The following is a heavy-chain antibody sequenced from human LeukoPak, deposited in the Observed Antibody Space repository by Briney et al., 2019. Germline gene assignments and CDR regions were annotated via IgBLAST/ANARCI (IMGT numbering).Heavy chain of an antibody. D-gene: IGHD4-17*01. CDR1: GFTFSSYS. CDR3: ARDFYFGATNHDYGDYRKLS. J-gene: IGHJ4*02. CDR2: ISSSSSYI. Sequence: NPGGSLRLSCAASGFTFSSYSMNWVRQAPGKGLEWVSSISSSSSYIYYADSVKGRFTISRDNAKNSLYLQMNSLRAEDTAVYYCARDFYFGATNHDYGDYRKLSWGQGTLVTVSS. V-gene: IGHV3-21*01.